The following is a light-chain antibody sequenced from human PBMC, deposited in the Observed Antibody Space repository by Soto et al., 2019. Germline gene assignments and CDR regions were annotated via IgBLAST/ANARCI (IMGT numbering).Light chain of an antibody. CDR1: SSDVGGYNH. CDR2: DVS. J-gene: IGLJ1*01. CDR3: SSYAGSSNV. V-gene: IGLV2-11*01. Sequence: QSALTQPRSVSGSPGQSVTISCTGTSSDVGGYNHVSWYQQHPGKAPKVLIYDVSKRPSGVPDRFSGSKSGNTASLTISGLQAEDEADYYCSSYAGSSNVFGTGTKVTVL.